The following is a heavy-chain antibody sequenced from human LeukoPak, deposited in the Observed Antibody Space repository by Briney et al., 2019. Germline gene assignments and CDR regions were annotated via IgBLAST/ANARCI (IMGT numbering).Heavy chain of an antibody. Sequence: PGGSLRLSCTASGFTFGDYAMIWVRQAPGKGLEGVGFIRSKAYGGTTEYAASVKGRFTISRDDSKSIAYLQMNRLKTEDTAVYYCTRANPYYDFWSGYYHEWFDPWGQGTLVTVSS. J-gene: IGHJ5*02. D-gene: IGHD3-3*01. V-gene: IGHV3-49*04. CDR2: IRSKAYGGTT. CDR3: TRANPYYDFWSGYYHEWFDP. CDR1: GFTFGDYA.